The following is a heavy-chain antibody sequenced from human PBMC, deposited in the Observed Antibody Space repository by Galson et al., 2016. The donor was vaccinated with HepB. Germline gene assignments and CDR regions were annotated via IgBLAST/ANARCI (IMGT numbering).Heavy chain of an antibody. D-gene: IGHD3-10*01. J-gene: IGHJ4*02. CDR1: GFTFSSYA. Sequence: SLRLSCAASGFTFSSYAMSWVRQAPGKGLEWVSVISAASNTYYTDSVKGRFTIFRDNSKTTLHLEMNSLRVEDTAVYFCANYLGYGSGRPGYFHSWGQGTLVTVSP. V-gene: IGHV3-23*01. CDR3: ANYLGYGSGRPGYFHS. CDR2: ISAASNT.